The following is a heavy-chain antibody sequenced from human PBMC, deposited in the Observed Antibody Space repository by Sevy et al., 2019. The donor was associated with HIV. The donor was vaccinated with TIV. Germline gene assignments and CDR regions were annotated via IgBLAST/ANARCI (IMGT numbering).Heavy chain of an antibody. Sequence: ASVKVSCKASGYTFTSYGISWVRQAPGQGLEWMGWISAYNGNTNYAQKLQGRVTMTTDTSTSTAYMELRSLRSDDTAVYYCAREGGSIVVVPAAISVADAFDIWGQGTMVTVSS. D-gene: IGHD2-2*01. CDR2: ISAYNGNT. V-gene: IGHV1-18*01. J-gene: IGHJ3*02. CDR3: AREGGSIVVVPAAISVADAFDI. CDR1: GYTFTSYG.